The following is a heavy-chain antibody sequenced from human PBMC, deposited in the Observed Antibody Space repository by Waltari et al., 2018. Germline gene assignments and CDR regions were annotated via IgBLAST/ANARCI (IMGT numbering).Heavy chain of an antibody. CDR2: TYHDESHK. Sequence: QVQLVESGGGVVQPGRSLRLSCAASGFTLSTYTMHWVRQAPGKVLEWMAVTYHDESHKYYSDSVKIRFTISKDNPKNPLYLQMNSLSTEDTAMYYCARDDRDGLPDYFDFWGQGTLVTVSS. V-gene: IGHV3-30*01. D-gene: IGHD2-8*01. CDR3: ARDDRDGLPDYFDF. CDR1: GFTLSTYT. J-gene: IGHJ4*02.